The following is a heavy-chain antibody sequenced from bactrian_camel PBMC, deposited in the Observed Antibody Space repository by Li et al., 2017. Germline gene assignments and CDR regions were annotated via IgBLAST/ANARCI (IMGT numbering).Heavy chain of an antibody. D-gene: IGHD1*01. J-gene: IGHJ4*01. Sequence: VQLVESGGDSVQAGGSLRLSCGYTYPTYCMGWFRQAPGKERKGVAAIHTGGANIDYADSVKGRFTISRDNAKNTLYLQMDALKPEDTAVYYCAADPKTPCWNRNTRYKYSGQGTQVTVSS. CDR3: AADPKTPCWNRNTRYKY. CDR2: IHTGGANI. CDR1: YTYPTYC. V-gene: IGHV3S31*01.